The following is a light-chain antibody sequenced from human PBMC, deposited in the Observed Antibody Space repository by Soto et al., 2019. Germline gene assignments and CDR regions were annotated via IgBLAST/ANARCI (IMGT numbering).Light chain of an antibody. V-gene: IGKV3-11*01. CDR3: QQRSNWPT. CDR2: GAS. CDR1: QSVSGN. J-gene: IGKJ2*01. Sequence: EIVMTQSPGTLSVSPGEGATLSCRSSQSVSGNLAWYQQKPGQAPRLLIYGASSRATGIPDRFSGSGSGTDFTLTISSLEPEDFAVYYCQQRSNWPTFGPGTKVDI.